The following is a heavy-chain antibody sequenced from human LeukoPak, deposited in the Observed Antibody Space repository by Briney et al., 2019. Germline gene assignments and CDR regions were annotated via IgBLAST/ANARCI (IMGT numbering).Heavy chain of an antibody. V-gene: IGHV3-7*03. CDR1: GFIFNTFW. J-gene: IGHJ3*01. Sequence: GGSLRLSCAASGFIFNTFWMNWVRLTPGKGLEWVAKINQDGGDMYYVDSVKGRFFVSRDNARNLVYLQMNSLRVDDTAVYYCARDLPGIDRGTFDFWGQGTIIIVSS. CDR2: INQDGGDM. CDR3: ARDLPGIDRGTFDF. D-gene: IGHD3-10*01.